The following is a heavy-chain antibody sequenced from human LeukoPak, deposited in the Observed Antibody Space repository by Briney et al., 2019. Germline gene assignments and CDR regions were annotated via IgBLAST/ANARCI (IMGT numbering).Heavy chain of an antibody. J-gene: IGHJ4*02. Sequence: ASVKVSCKASGYTFTSYAMHWVRQAPGQRLEWMGWINAGNGNTKYSQKFQGRVTITRDTSASTAYMELSSLRSEDTAVYYCARALIVVVTADPPDYWGQGTLATVSS. CDR1: GYTFTSYA. D-gene: IGHD2-21*02. V-gene: IGHV1-3*01. CDR2: INAGNGNT. CDR3: ARALIVVVTADPPDY.